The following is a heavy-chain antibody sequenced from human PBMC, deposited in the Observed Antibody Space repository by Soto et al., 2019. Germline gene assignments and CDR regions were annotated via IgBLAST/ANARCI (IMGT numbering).Heavy chain of an antibody. CDR2: INPSGGST. V-gene: IGHV1-46*01. CDR1: GGTFTSYY. CDR3: ARERNLVGATNYYYYGMDV. D-gene: IGHD1-26*01. J-gene: IGHJ6*02. Sequence: ASVKVSCKASGGTFTSYYMHWVRQAPGQGLEWMGIINPSGGSTSYAQKFQGRVTMTRDTSTSTVYMELSSLRSEDTAVYYCARERNLVGATNYYYYGMDVWGQGTTVTVSS.